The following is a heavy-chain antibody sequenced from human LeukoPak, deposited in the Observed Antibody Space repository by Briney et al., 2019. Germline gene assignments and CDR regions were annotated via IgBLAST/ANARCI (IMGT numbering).Heavy chain of an antibody. CDR2: ISGSGGST. CDR3: AKTRVPGYSGYDSAFDI. J-gene: IGHJ3*02. Sequence: GSLRLSCAASGFPFSSYAMSWVRQAPGKGLEWVSAISGSGGSTYYADSVKGRFTISRDNSKNTLYLQMNSLRAEDTAVYYCAKTRVPGYSGYDSAFDIWAKGQWSPSLQ. V-gene: IGHV3-23*01. CDR1: GFPFSSYA. D-gene: IGHD5-12*01.